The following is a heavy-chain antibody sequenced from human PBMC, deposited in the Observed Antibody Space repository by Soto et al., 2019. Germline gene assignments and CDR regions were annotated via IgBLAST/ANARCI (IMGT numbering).Heavy chain of an antibody. D-gene: IGHD3-10*01. CDR1: GGTFSSYA. J-gene: IGHJ3*02. V-gene: IGHV1-69*01. CDR3: ASYYLTTYAFDI. Sequence: QVQLVQSGAEVKKPGSSVKVSCKASGGTFSSYAISWVRQAPGQGLEWMGGIIPIFGTANYAQKFQGRVTITADASTSTAYMALSSLRSEDTAVYYCASYYLTTYAFDIWGQGTMFTVSS. CDR2: IIPIFGTA.